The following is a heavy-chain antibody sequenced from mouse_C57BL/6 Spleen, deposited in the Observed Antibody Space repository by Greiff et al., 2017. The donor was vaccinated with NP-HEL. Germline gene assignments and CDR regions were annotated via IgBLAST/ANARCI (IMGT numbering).Heavy chain of an antibody. Sequence: EVKLMESGGDLVKPGGSLKLSCAASGFTFSSYGMSWVRQTPDKRLEWVATISSGGSYTYYPDSVKGRFTISRDNAKNTLYLQMSSLKSEGTAMYYCARHGNFDYWGQGTTLTVSS. CDR2: ISSGGSYT. CDR1: GFTFSSYG. CDR3: ARHGNFDY. V-gene: IGHV5-6*01. J-gene: IGHJ2*01. D-gene: IGHD4-1*01.